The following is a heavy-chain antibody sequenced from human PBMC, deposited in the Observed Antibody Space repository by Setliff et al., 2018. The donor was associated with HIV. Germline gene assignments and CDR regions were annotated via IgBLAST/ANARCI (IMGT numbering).Heavy chain of an antibody. CDR3: SRDDSIVLVQAIMRGDGFDF. Sequence: PSETLSLTCTVSGGSVGSSSYYWAWIRQPPGKGLEWIGSIYYTGNTKYNPSLESRVTFSIDTSENQFSLRLASVTSADTAIYYCSRDDSIVLVQAIMRGDGFDFWGQGRMVTVSS. V-gene: IGHV4-39*07. CDR2: IYYTGNT. CDR1: GGSVGSSSYY. J-gene: IGHJ3*01. D-gene: IGHD2-2*01.